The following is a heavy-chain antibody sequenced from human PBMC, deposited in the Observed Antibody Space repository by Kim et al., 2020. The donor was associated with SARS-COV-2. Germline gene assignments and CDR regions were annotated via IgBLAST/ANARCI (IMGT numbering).Heavy chain of an antibody. CDR3: ATPSPPKGYVFDVCDC. CDR1: GYLFTGYY. Sequence: ASVKVSCKTSGYLFTGYYVHWVRQAPGQGLEWMGRLDPHSGNTQLSEKFQGRLTLTSDTSISTAYMELRNLKSDDTAVYFCATPSPPKGYVFDVCDCWG. D-gene: IGHD2-21*01. CDR2: LDPHSGNT. V-gene: IGHV1-2*06. J-gene: IGHJ1*01.